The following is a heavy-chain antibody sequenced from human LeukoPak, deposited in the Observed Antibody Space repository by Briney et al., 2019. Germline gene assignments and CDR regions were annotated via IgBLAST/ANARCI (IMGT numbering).Heavy chain of an antibody. D-gene: IGHD6-6*01. CDR3: ARRHQGYSSSYNWFDP. CDR1: GGSISSHY. Sequence: SETLSLTCTVSGGSISSHYWSWIRQPPGKGLEWVGYIYYSGTTNYNPSLKSRVTISVDTSKNQFSLKLSSVTAADTAVYYCARRHQGYSSSYNWFDPWGQGTLVTVSS. J-gene: IGHJ5*02. CDR2: IYYSGTT. V-gene: IGHV4-59*11.